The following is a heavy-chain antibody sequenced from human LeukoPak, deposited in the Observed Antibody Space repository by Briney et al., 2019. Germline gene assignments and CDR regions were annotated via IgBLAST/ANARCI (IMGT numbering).Heavy chain of an antibody. J-gene: IGHJ4*02. Sequence: PSETLSLTCTVSGGSITNYYWGWVRQPPGKGLEWIGYIYYSGSTNYNPSLKSRVTISVDTSTNQFSLKLSSVTAADTAVYFCARGGRLLGKFDYWGQGTLVTVSS. CDR3: ARGGRLLGKFDY. CDR1: GGSITNYY. D-gene: IGHD3-22*01. V-gene: IGHV4-59*01. CDR2: IYYSGST.